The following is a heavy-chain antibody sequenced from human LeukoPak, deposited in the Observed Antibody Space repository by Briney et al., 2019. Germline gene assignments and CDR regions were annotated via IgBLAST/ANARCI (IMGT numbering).Heavy chain of an antibody. D-gene: IGHD2-15*01. CDR2: IYIGGST. J-gene: IGHJ5*02. CDR1: GFTVSSNY. Sequence: GGSLRLSCAASGFTVSSNYMSWVRQAPGKGLEWGSVIYIGGSTYYADSAKGRFTISRDNSKNTLYLQMNSLRAEDTAVYYCARTVGYCSGGSCSHNWFDPWGQGTLVTVSS. CDR3: ARTVGYCSGGSCSHNWFDP. V-gene: IGHV3-53*01.